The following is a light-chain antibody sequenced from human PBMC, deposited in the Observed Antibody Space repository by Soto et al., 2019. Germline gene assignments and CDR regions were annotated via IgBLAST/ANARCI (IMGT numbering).Light chain of an antibody. CDR2: AAA. V-gene: IGKV1-9*01. CDR1: QGLSNY. CDR3: QQLSRYPLT. J-gene: IGKJ4*01. Sequence: DIQLTQSPSVLSASVGDTVTITCRASQGLSNYLAWYQQKPGKAPPLLIYAAATLPSGGPSRFSGSGSETEFSLTIRALQPEDFATYYCQQLSRYPLTFGGGTKVDIK.